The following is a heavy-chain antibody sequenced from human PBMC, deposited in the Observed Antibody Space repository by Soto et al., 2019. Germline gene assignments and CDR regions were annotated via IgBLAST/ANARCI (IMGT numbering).Heavy chain of an antibody. CDR3: ARFEVVVVTRNAFDI. J-gene: IGHJ3*02. D-gene: IGHD3-22*01. CDR1: GGTFSSYA. CDR2: IIPIFGTA. Sequence: SVQVSCKASGGTFSSYAISWVRQAPGQGLEWMGGIIPIFGTANYAQKFQGRVTITADKSTSTAYMELSSLRSEDTAVYYCARFEVVVVTRNAFDIWGQGTMVTV. V-gene: IGHV1-69*06.